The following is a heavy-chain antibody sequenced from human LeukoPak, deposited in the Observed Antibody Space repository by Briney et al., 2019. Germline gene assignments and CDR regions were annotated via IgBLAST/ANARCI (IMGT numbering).Heavy chain of an antibody. Sequence: RSSETLSLTCAVYGGSFSGYYWSWIRQPPGKGLEWIGEINHSGSTNYNPSLKSRVTISVDTSKNQFSLKLSSVTAADTAVYYCARSTLVAAFDYWGQGTLVTVSS. CDR1: GGSFSGYY. CDR3: ARSTLVAAFDY. V-gene: IGHV4-34*01. CDR2: INHSGST. D-gene: IGHD2-15*01. J-gene: IGHJ4*02.